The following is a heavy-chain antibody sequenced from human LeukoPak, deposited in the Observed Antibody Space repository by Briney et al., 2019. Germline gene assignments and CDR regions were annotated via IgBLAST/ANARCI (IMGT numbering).Heavy chain of an antibody. CDR1: GGSISSSSYY. CDR3: FSSRKRHTRFWP. V-gene: IGHV4-39*07. D-gene: IGHD3-9*01. Sequence: SETLSLTCTVSGGSISSSSYYWGWIRQPPGKGLEWIGSIYYSGSTYYNPSLKSRVTISVDTSKNQFSLKLSSVTAADTAVYFFFSSRKRHTRFWPWGQGTLVTASS. J-gene: IGHJ5*02. CDR2: IYYSGST.